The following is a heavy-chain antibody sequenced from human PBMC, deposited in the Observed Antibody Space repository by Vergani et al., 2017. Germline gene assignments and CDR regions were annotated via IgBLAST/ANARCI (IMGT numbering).Heavy chain of an antibody. V-gene: IGHV1-2*02. CDR3: ARVGGRYGSGSYSGVY. J-gene: IGHJ4*02. CDR2: INPNSGGT. Sequence: QVQLVQSGAEVKKPGASVKVSCKASGYTFTGYYMHWVRQAPGQGLEWMGWINPNSGGTNYAPKFQCRVTMTRDTSISTAYMELSRLGSDDTAVYYCARVGGRYGSGSYSGVYWGQGTLVTVSS. CDR1: GYTFTGYY. D-gene: IGHD3-10*01.